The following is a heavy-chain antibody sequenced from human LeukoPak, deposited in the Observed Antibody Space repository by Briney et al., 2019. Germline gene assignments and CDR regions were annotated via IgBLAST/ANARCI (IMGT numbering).Heavy chain of an antibody. CDR1: GYSISSGYY. CDR2: IYHSGST. V-gene: IGHV4-38-2*01. CDR3: ASRDIVVVPAAIRTPHFDY. D-gene: IGHD2-2*02. J-gene: IGHJ4*02. Sequence: SETLSLTCAVSGYSISSGYYWGWIRQPPGQGLEWIGSIYHSGSTYYNPSLKSRVTISVDTSKNQFSLKLSSVTAADTAVYYCASRDIVVVPAAIRTPHFDYWGQGTLVTVSS.